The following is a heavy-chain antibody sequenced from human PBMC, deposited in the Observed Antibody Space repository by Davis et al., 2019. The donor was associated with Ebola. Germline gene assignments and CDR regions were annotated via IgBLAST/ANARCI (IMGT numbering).Heavy chain of an antibody. CDR3: ARIPTELNYGDWGSYYDSSGYLDY. V-gene: IGHV1-18*01. D-gene: IGHD3-22*01. CDR2: ISAYNGNT. Sequence: ASVKVSCKASGYTFTSYGISWVRQAPGQGLEWMGWISAYNGNTNYAQKLQGRVTMTTDTSTSTAYMELRSLRSDDTAVYYCARIPTELNYGDWGSYYDSSGYLDYWGQGTLVTVSS. CDR1: GYTFTSYG. J-gene: IGHJ4*02.